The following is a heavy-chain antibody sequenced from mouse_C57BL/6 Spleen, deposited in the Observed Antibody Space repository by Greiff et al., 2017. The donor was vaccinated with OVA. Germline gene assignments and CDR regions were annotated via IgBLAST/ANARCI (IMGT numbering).Heavy chain of an antibody. CDR3: ARRAYGSSLYWYFDV. J-gene: IGHJ1*03. D-gene: IGHD1-1*01. Sequence: VQLQQPGAELVMPGASVKLSCKASGYTFTSYWMHWVKQRPGQGLEWIGEIDPSDSYTNYNQKFKGKSTLTVDKSSSTAYMQLSSLTSEDSAVYYCARRAYGSSLYWYFDVWGTGTTVTVSS. CDR1: GYTFTSYW. CDR2: IDPSDSYT. V-gene: IGHV1-69*01.